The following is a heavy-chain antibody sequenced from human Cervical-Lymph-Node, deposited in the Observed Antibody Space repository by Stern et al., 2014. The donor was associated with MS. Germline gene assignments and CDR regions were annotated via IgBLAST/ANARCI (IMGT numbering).Heavy chain of an antibody. CDR2: IWYDGSNK. Sequence: VQLVESGGGVVQPGRSLRISCAASGFTFSSYGIHWVRQTPGKGLEWVAVIWYDGSNKYYADSVKGRLTISRDNSENTVYLQMNSLRPEDTAVYYCAKGDSSSPLEYWGQGTLVTVSS. V-gene: IGHV3-33*06. D-gene: IGHD6-6*01. CDR1: GFTFSSYG. J-gene: IGHJ4*02. CDR3: AKGDSSSPLEY.